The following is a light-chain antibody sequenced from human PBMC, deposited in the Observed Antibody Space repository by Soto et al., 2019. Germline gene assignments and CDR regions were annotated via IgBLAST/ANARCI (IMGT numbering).Light chain of an antibody. V-gene: IGKV3D-15*01. CDR1: QSVSTK. Sequence: MVMTQSPATLSVSPGERATLSCRASQSVSTKLAWYQQKPGQAPRLLIYGASTRATGIPARFSGSGSGTDFPLTISSPQSEDFAVYYCQQYNNWPYTFGPGTRVDIK. CDR3: QQYNNWPYT. J-gene: IGKJ3*01. CDR2: GAS.